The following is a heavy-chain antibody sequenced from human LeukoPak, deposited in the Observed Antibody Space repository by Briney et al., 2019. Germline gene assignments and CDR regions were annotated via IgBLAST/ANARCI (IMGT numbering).Heavy chain of an antibody. V-gene: IGHV3-49*04. CDR2: IRSKAYGGTT. CDR1: GFTFGDYA. D-gene: IGHD3-10*01. J-gene: IGHJ4*02. CDR3: ARGGGSGTFDY. Sequence: GGSLRLSCTASGFTFGDYAMSWVRQAPGKGLEWVGFIRSKAYGGTTEYAASVKGRFTISRDDSKSIAYLQMDSLRAEDTAVYYCARGGGSGTFDYWGQGTLVTVSS.